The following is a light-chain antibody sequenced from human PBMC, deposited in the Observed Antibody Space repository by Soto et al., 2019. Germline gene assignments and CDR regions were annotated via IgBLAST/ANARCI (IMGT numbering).Light chain of an antibody. CDR2: VAS. CDR1: QNIINY. J-gene: IGKJ5*01. V-gene: IGKV1-39*01. CDR3: QQSYNAPIT. Sequence: DIQMTQFPSSLSASVGDRVTITCRASQNIINYLNWYQQKPGKAPQLLIYVASRLESGVPSRFSGSGSGTDFTLTISSLQPEDFATYYCQQSYNAPITFGQGTRLEIK.